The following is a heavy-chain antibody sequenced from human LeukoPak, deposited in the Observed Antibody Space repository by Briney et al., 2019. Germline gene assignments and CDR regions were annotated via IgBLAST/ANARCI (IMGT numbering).Heavy chain of an antibody. V-gene: IGHV3-23*01. J-gene: IGHJ4*02. CDR1: QFTFSSYA. CDR2: ISDSGGTT. D-gene: IGHD1-1*01. CDR3: AKDQHNWNQGYFDN. Sequence: GGSLRLSCAASQFTFSSYAMTWVRQAPGKGLEWVSAISDSGGTTFYADSAKGRFTISRDNSKNTLFLQMNSLRAEDTAIYYCAKDQHNWNQGYFDNWGQGTLVTVSS.